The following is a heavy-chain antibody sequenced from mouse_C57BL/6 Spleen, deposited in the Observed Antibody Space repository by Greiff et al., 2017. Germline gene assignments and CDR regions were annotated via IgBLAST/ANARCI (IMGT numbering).Heavy chain of an antibody. V-gene: IGHV1-59*01. CDR2: IDPSDSYT. Sequence: QVQLQQPGAELVRPGTSVKLSCTASGYTFTSYWMHWVKQRPGQGLEWIGVIDPSDSYTNYNQKFKGKATLTVDTSSSTAYMQLSSLTSEDSAVYYCARCGSSSYYFDYWGQGTTLTVSS. CDR1: GYTFTSYW. CDR3: ARCGSSSYYFDY. D-gene: IGHD1-1*01. J-gene: IGHJ2*01.